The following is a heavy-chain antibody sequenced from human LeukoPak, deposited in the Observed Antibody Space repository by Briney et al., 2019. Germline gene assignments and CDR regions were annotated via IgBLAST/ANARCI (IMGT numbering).Heavy chain of an antibody. V-gene: IGHV3-23*01. J-gene: IGHJ4*02. CDR3: ANPYY. CDR2: ISGGGGNT. Sequence: GGSLRLSRVASGFTFSNYAMSWVRQAPGKGLEWVSAISGGGGNTYYADSVKGRFTISRDNSENTLYLQMNSLRAEDTAIYYCANPYYWGQGTLVTVSS. CDR1: GFTFSNYA.